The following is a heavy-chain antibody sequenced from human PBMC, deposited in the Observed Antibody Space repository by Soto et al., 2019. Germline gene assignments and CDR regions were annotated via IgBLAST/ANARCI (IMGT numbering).Heavy chain of an antibody. CDR1: GFTFSSYW. J-gene: IGHJ5*02. V-gene: IGHV3-7*04. CDR3: ARALHGDYAFDP. Sequence: PGGSLRLSCVSSGFTFSSYWMSLVRQAPGKGLEWVANIKKDGSEKYYVDSVKGRFTISRDNPKNSLFLQMNSLRAEDTAVYYCARALHGDYAFDPWGQGTPVTVSS. CDR2: IKKDGSEK. D-gene: IGHD4-17*01.